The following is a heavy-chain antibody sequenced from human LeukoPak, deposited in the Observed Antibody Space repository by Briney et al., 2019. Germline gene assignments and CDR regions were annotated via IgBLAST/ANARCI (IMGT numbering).Heavy chain of an antibody. J-gene: IGHJ3*02. V-gene: IGHV4-39*07. CDR1: GGSISSSSYY. CDR3: ARVLAVSYYYDSSGYDAFDI. Sequence: PSETLSLTCTVSGGSISSSSYYWGWIRQPPGKGLEWIGSIYYNGSTYYNPSLKSRVTISVDTSKNQFSLKLSSVTAADTAVYYCARVLAVSYYYDSSGYDAFDIWGQGTMVTVSS. D-gene: IGHD3-22*01. CDR2: IYYNGST.